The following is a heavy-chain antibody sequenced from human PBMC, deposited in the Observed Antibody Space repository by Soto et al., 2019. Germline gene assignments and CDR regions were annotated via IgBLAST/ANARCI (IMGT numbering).Heavy chain of an antibody. CDR2: ISYDGSNK. CDR1: GFTFSSYA. Sequence: QVQLVESGGGVVQPGRSLRLSCAASGFTFSSYAMHWVRQASGKGLEWVAVISYDGSNKYYADSVKGRFTISRDNSKNTLYLQMNSMRAEDTAVYYCASRRDYGDYVGLDYWGQGTLVTVTS. CDR3: ASRRDYGDYVGLDY. J-gene: IGHJ4*02. D-gene: IGHD4-17*01. V-gene: IGHV3-30-3*01.